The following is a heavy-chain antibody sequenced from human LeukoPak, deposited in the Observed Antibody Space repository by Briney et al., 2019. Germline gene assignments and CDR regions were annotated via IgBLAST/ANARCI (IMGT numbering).Heavy chain of an antibody. CDR1: GYSISSGYY. D-gene: IGHD3-22*01. V-gene: IGHV4-38-2*02. Sequence: PSETLSLTCTVSGYSISSGYYWGWIRQPPGKGLEWIGSIYHSGSTYYNPSLKSRVTISVDTSKNQFSLKLSSVTAADTAVYYCARLGYDSSGYYTDFDYWGQGTLVTVSS. J-gene: IGHJ4*02. CDR3: ARLGYDSSGYYTDFDY. CDR2: IYHSGST.